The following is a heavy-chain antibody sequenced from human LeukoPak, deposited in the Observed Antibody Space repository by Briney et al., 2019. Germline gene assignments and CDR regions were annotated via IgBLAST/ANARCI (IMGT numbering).Heavy chain of an antibody. J-gene: IGHJ4*02. D-gene: IGHD6-13*01. CDR2: INPNSGGT. Sequence: ASVKVSCKASGYTFTGYYMHWVRQAPGQGLEWMGWINPNSGGTNYAQKFQGRVTMTRDTSVSTAYMELSRLRSDDTAVYYCARVGSWTFSFDYWGQGTLVTVSS. CDR3: ARVGSWTFSFDY. CDR1: GYTFTGYY. V-gene: IGHV1-2*02.